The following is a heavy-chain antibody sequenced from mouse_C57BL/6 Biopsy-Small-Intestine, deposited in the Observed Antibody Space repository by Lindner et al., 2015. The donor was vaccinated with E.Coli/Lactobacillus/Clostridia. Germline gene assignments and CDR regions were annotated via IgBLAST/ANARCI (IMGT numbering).Heavy chain of an antibody. J-gene: IGHJ4*01. D-gene: IGHD2-2*01. Sequence: VQLQESGPEQVKPGASVKISCKASGYSFTDYYINWVKQRPGQGLEWIGWIYPGSGSSKYNEKFEGKATLTVDTSSSTVYMQLGSLTSEDSAVYFCARMGRLLDYWGQGASVTVSS. CDR3: ARMGRLLDY. CDR2: IYPGSGSS. CDR1: GYSFTDYY. V-gene: IGHV1-84*01.